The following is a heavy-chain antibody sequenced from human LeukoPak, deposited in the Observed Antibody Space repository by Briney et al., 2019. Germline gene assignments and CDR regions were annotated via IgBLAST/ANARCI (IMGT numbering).Heavy chain of an antibody. J-gene: IGHJ6*03. V-gene: IGHV3-30*02. CDR2: IRYDGTNK. CDR1: GFTFSTYG. CDR3: AKDRDYGDYPSAYYYYMDV. D-gene: IGHD4-17*01. Sequence: PGGSLRLSCAASGFTFSTYGIHWVRQAPGKVLEWVAFIRYDGTNKWYANSVKGRFTISRDNSKNMLYLQMNSLRAEDTAVYHCAKDRDYGDYPSAYYYYMDVWGKGTTVTVSS.